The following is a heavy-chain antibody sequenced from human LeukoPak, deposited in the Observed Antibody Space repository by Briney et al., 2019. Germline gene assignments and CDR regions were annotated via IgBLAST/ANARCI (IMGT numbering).Heavy chain of an antibody. CDR2: IRYVGSNK. D-gene: IGHD5-18*01. J-gene: IGHJ4*02. V-gene: IGHV3-30*02. CDR3: ARYSYGYGY. CDR1: GFTYSHNG. Sequence: GGSLRLSCVASGFTYSHNGMHWVRQAPGKGLEWVAFIRYVGSNKYYADSVKGRFTISRDNSKNTLYLQMNSLRAEDTAVYYCARYSYGYGYWGQGTLVTVSS.